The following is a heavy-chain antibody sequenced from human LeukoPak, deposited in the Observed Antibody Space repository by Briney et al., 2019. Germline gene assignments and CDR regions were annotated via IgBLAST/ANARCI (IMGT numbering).Heavy chain of an antibody. Sequence: GGSLRLSRAACGFTLSNYAMSWVRQAPGKGLEWVSAISSNGGNTFYSDSVKGRFTISRDTSKDTLYLQMNSLRAEDTALYYCARKYPAGTYYHYYGMDVWGQGTTVTVSS. CDR3: ARKYPAGTYYHYYGMDV. CDR1: GFTLSNYA. CDR2: ISSNGGNT. J-gene: IGHJ6*02. D-gene: IGHD1-1*01. V-gene: IGHV3-23*01.